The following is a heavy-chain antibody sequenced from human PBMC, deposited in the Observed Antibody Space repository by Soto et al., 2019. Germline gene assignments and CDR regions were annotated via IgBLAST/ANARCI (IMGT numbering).Heavy chain of an antibody. J-gene: IGHJ4*02. V-gene: IGHV1-3*01. D-gene: IGHD4-17*01. CDR2: INAGNGNT. Sequence: ASVKVSCKASGFTFSNSAIQWVRQTRGQRLEWIGWINAGNGNTKYSQKFQGRVTITRDTSASTAYMELSSLRSEDTAVYYCARDHDYGDYEAIHYWGQETLVTVSS. CDR3: ARDHDYGDYEAIHY. CDR1: GFTFSNSA.